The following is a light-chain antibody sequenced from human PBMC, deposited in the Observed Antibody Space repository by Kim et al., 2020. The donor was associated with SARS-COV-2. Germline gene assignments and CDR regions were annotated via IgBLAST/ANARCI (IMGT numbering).Light chain of an antibody. CDR2: AAS. V-gene: IGKV1-17*03. J-gene: IGKJ4*01. Sequence: DVQMTQSPSAMSASVGDRVTITCRASQAISNYLAWFQQKPGKGPKRLIYAASSLQSGVPSRFSGSGSGTEFTLTISSLQPEDFATYFCLQHNVYPLTFGEGTRVDIK. CDR3: LQHNVYPLT. CDR1: QAISNY.